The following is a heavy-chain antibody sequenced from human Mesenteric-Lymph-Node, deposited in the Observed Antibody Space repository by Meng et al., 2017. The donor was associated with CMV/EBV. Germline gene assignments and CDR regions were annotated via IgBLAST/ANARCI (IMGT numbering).Heavy chain of an antibody. CDR1: GGSIRVYY. D-gene: IGHD6-13*01. CDR3: ARGRAPTGTY. Sequence: GSLRLSCTVSGGSIRVYYWNWIRQPPGKGLEWIGYIYDSGRNNYNPSLKSRLTISVDTSKNQLSLKLTSVTAADTAVYYCARGRAPTGTYWGQGTLVTVSS. CDR2: IYDSGRN. J-gene: IGHJ4*02. V-gene: IGHV4-59*01.